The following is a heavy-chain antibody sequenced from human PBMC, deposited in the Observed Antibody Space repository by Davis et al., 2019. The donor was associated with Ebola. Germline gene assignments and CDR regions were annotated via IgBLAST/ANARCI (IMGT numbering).Heavy chain of an antibody. CDR3: AAAPTLYCSGGSCYSYYGMDV. Sequence: SETLSLTCAVYGGSFSGYYWSWICQPPGKGLEWIGEINHSGSTNYNPSLKSRVTISVDTSKNQFSLKLSSVTAADTAVYYCAAAPTLYCSGGSCYSYYGMDVWGQGTTVTVSS. CDR2: INHSGST. V-gene: IGHV4-34*01. D-gene: IGHD2-15*01. J-gene: IGHJ6*02. CDR1: GGSFSGYY.